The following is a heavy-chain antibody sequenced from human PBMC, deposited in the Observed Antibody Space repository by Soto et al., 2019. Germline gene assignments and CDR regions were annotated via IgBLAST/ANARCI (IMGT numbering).Heavy chain of an antibody. CDR2: IYYSGNT. J-gene: IGHJ4*02. D-gene: IGHD2-8*01. CDR1: GGSISNGGNY. V-gene: IGHV4-31*03. CDR3: ARGQITSYDNINGSLDYLDS. Sequence: SETLSLTCTVSGGSISNGGNYWNWIRQHPGKGLERLGYIYYSGNTSYNPSLKGRASISLDTPTNQLSLKLGSVTAADTAVYYCARGQITSYDNINGSLDYLDSVGQGTLVTVSS.